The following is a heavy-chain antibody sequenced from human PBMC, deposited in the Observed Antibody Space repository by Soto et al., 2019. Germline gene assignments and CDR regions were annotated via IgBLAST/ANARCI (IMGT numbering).Heavy chain of an antibody. D-gene: IGHD3-22*01. Sequence: SETLSLTCTVSGGSISSKYWSWIRQPPGKGLEWIGYMYYDGSTNYNPSLKTRVTISVDTSKNQFSLNLSSVTAADTAVYYRAGPQRVTMNYWGQGRLVTVSS. V-gene: IGHV4-59*08. CDR1: GGSISSKY. CDR3: AGPQRVTMNY. CDR2: MYYDGST. J-gene: IGHJ4*02.